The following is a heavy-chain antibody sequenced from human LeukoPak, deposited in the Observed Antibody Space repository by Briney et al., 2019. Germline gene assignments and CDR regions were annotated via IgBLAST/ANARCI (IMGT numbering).Heavy chain of an antibody. V-gene: IGHV1-18*01. Sequence: ASVKVSCKASGYTFTSYGISWVRQAPGQGLEWVGWISAYNGNTNYAQKLQGRVTMTTDTSTSTAYMELRSLRSDDTAVYYCARGSIYYYYYYMDVWGKGTTVTVSS. CDR3: ARGSIYYYYYYMDV. CDR2: ISAYNGNT. J-gene: IGHJ6*03. CDR1: GYTFTSYG.